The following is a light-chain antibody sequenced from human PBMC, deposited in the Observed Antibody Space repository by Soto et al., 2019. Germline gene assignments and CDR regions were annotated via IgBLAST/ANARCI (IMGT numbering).Light chain of an antibody. CDR2: DAS. V-gene: IGKV3-11*01. CDR1: QSVSSY. CDR3: HQRNDWPWT. Sequence: EIVLTQSPATLSLSPGERATLSCRASQSVSSYLAWYQQKPGQAPRLLIYDASNRATGIPARFSGSGSGTDFTLTISSLEPEDFAVYYCHQRNDWPWTFGQGTKVEMK. J-gene: IGKJ1*01.